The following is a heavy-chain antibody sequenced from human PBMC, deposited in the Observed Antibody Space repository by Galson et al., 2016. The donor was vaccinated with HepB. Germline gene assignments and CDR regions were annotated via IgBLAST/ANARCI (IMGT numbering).Heavy chain of an antibody. CDR3: ARHIVVATAGGGWFDP. CDR1: GGSISNSSYY. V-gene: IGHV4-39*01. D-gene: IGHD2-21*02. CDR2: IYYSGNT. J-gene: IGHJ5*02. Sequence: SETLSLTCTVSGGSISNSSYYWGWIRQPPGKGLEWIASIYYSGNTYYNPTLKSRVTISVDTSKTQFCRKLRSVTAADTAVYYCARHIVVATAGGGWFDPWGQGTLVTVSS.